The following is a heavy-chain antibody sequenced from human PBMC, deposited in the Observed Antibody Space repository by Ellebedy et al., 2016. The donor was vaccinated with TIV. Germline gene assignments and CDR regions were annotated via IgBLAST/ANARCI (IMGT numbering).Heavy chain of an antibody. CDR1: GFTFSSYW. Sequence: GESLKISCAASGFTFSSYWMSWVRQAPGKGLEWVANIKQDGSEKYYVDSVKGRFTISRDNAKNSLYLQMNSLRAEDTAVYYCARATSSLWFGELDYYYYYYMDVWGKGTTVTVSS. V-gene: IGHV3-7*01. D-gene: IGHD3-10*01. J-gene: IGHJ6*03. CDR3: ARATSSLWFGELDYYYYYYMDV. CDR2: IKQDGSEK.